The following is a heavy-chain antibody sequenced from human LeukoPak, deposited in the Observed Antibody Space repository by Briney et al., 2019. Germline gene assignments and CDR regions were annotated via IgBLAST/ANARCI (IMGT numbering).Heavy chain of an antibody. CDR2: ISSSSSTI. Sequence: PGGSLRLSCAASGFTFSSYGMNWVRQAPGKGLEWVSYISSSSSTIYYADSVKGRFTISRDNAKNSLYLQMNSLRAEDTAVHYCAKVGAGYNYSPFDYWGQGTLVTVSS. CDR1: GFTFSSYG. CDR3: AKVGAGYNYSPFDY. V-gene: IGHV3-48*01. D-gene: IGHD5-24*01. J-gene: IGHJ4*02.